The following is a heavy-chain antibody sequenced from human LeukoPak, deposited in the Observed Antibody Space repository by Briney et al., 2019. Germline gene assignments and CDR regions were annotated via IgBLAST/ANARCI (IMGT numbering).Heavy chain of an antibody. D-gene: IGHD5-18*01. Sequence: PGGSLRLSCAASGFTFDTYNFNWVRQAPGKGLEWVAVISYDGSNKYYADSVKDRFTISRDNSKNTLYLQMNSLRAEDTAVYYCARGCFSGIQLWTSQWFDPWGQGTLVTVSS. CDR2: ISYDGSNK. J-gene: IGHJ5*02. CDR1: GFTFDTYN. CDR3: ARGCFSGIQLWTSQWFDP. V-gene: IGHV3-30*04.